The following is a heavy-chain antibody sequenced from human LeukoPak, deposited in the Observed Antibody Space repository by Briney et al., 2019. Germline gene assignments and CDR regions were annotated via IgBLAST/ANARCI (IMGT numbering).Heavy chain of an antibody. CDR2: VSNDGSNK. J-gene: IGHJ4*02. CDR1: GFTFSNAW. V-gene: IGHV3-30*03. D-gene: IGHD3-22*01. CDR3: AREFKYFYDTSGYYWNYFDY. Sequence: GGSLRLSCAASGFTFSNAWMSWVRQAPGKGLEWVAIVSNDGSNKYYADSVKGRFTISRDNSKNTLYLQMNSLRVEDTALYYCAREFKYFYDTSGYYWNYFDYWGQGTLVTVSS.